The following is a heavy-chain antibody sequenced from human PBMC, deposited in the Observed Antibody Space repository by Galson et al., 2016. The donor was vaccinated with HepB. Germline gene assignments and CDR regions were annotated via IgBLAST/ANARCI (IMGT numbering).Heavy chain of an antibody. CDR3: ARGADSGYDLGDY. Sequence: SVKVSCKASGYTFTNYYIHWVRQAPGQGLEWMGIINPTDVTTPYAQKFQGRVTMTSDTSTSTVYMELSSLRSADTAVYYCARGADSGYDLGDYWGQGTLGTVSS. CDR1: GYTFTNYY. V-gene: IGHV1-46*01. D-gene: IGHD5-12*01. J-gene: IGHJ4*02. CDR2: INPTDVTT.